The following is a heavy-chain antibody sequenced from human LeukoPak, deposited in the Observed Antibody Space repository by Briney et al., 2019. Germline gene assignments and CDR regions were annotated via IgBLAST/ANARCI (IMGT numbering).Heavy chain of an antibody. CDR3: ARPAVRGVIIEYYFDY. V-gene: IGHV3-23*01. J-gene: IGHJ4*02. D-gene: IGHD3-10*01. CDR1: GFTFSSYA. Sequence: GGSLRLSCAASGFTFSSYAMSWVRQAPGKGLEWVSAISGSGGSTYYAYSVKGRFTISRDNSKNTLYLQMNSLRAEDTAVYYCARPAVRGVIIEYYFDYWGQGTLVTVSS. CDR2: ISGSGGST.